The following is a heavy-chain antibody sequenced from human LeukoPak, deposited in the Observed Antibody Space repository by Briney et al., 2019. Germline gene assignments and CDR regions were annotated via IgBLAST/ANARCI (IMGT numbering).Heavy chain of an antibody. CDR2: ISGGGGST. D-gene: IGHD3-22*01. J-gene: IGHJ4*02. CDR1: GFTFSSYA. Sequence: GGSLRLSCAASGFTFSSYAMSWVRQAPGKGLEWVSAISGGGGSTYYADSVKGRFTISRDNSKNTLYLQMNSLRAEDTAVYYCAKAVGVVITTWYDYWGQGTLVTVSS. V-gene: IGHV3-23*01. CDR3: AKAVGVVITTWYDY.